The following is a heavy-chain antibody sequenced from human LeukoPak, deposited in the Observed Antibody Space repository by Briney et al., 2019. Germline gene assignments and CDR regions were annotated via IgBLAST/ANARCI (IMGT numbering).Heavy chain of an antibody. J-gene: IGHJ4*02. Sequence: GGSLRLSCAASGFTFNSYSMQSVRQAPGKGLEWLSVISYDGISKYFADSVKGRFTISRDNSENTLYLQLNSLRVEDTAVYSCARDRFWSRDYKSGGPLHYFDYWGRGTLVTVSS. CDR2: ISYDGISK. CDR1: GFTFNSYS. D-gene: IGHD3-10*01. CDR3: ARDRFWSRDYKSGGPLHYFDY. V-gene: IGHV3-30-3*01.